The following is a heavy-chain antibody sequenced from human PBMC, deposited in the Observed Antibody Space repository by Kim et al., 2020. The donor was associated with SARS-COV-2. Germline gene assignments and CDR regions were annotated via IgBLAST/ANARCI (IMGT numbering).Heavy chain of an antibody. CDR3: ARDPTISRENYGMDV. Sequence: GGSLRLSCAASGFTFSSYSMNWVRQAPGKGLEWVSSISSSSSYIYYADSVKGRFTISRDNAKNSLYLQMNSLRAEDTAVYYCARDPTISRENYGMDVWGQGTTVTVSS. CDR1: GFTFSSYS. CDR2: ISSSSSYI. D-gene: IGHD3-3*01. J-gene: IGHJ6*02. V-gene: IGHV3-21*01.